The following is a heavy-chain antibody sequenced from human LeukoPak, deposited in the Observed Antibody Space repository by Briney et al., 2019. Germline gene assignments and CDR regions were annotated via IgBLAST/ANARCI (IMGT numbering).Heavy chain of an antibody. J-gene: IGHJ5*02. CDR3: ARFLQYSSSWCNWFDP. CDR1: GGSFSGYY. CDR2: INHSGST. Sequence: SETLSLTCAVYGGSFSGYYWSWIRQPPGRGLEWIGEINHSGSTNYNPSLKSRVTISVDTSKNQFSLKLSSVTAADTAVYYCARFLQYSSSWCNWFDPWGQGTLVTVSS. D-gene: IGHD6-13*01. V-gene: IGHV4-34*01.